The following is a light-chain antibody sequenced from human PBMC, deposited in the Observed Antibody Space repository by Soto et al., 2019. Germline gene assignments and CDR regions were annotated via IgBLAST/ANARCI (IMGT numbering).Light chain of an antibody. CDR2: EVS. V-gene: IGLV2-14*01. J-gene: IGLJ1*01. Sequence: QSALTQPASVSGSPGQSITISCTGTSSDVGGYNYVSWYQQHPGKAPKLIIYEVSNRPSGVSNRFSGSKSGNTASLTISGLQAEDEADSSKSTGVFGTGTKVTVL. CDR3: STGV. CDR1: SSDVGGYNY.